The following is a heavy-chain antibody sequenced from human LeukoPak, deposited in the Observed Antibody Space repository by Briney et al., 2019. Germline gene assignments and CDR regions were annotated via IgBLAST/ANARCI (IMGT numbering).Heavy chain of an antibody. Sequence: GGSLRLSCAASGFTVSSNYMSWVRQAPGKGLEWVSVIYSGGSTYYADSVKGRFTISRDNSKNTLYLQMNSLRAEDTAVYYCARVGADSYYYYYMDVWGKGTTVTISS. D-gene: IGHD4/OR15-4a*01. CDR2: IYSGGST. V-gene: IGHV3-53*01. CDR3: ARVGADSYYYYYMDV. CDR1: GFTVSSNY. J-gene: IGHJ6*03.